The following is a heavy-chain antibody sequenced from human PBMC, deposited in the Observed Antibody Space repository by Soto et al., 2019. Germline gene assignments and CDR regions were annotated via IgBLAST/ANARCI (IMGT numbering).Heavy chain of an antibody. Sequence: QITLKESGPTLVNPTQTLTLTCTFSGFSLRSSEVGVGWIRQPPGKALEWLALIYWNDDKPYNPSLKRRLTITKDTSKNQVVLTMTNMDPVDIATYYCAHRRVPATMAYFDHWGQGILVTVSS. CDR3: AHRRVPATMAYFDH. CDR2: IYWNDDK. J-gene: IGHJ4*02. V-gene: IGHV2-5*01. D-gene: IGHD3-10*01. CDR1: GFSLRSSEVG.